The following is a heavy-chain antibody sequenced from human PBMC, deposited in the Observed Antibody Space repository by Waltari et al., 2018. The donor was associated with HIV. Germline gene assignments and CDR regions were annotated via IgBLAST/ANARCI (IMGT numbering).Heavy chain of an antibody. CDR1: GFTFSSYS. CDR2: ISSSSSYI. CDR3: ARGPNYDFWSGYYWYFDY. J-gene: IGHJ4*02. D-gene: IGHD3-3*01. Sequence: EVQLVESGGGLVKPGGSLRLSCAASGFTFSSYSMNWVRQAPGKGLEWVSSISSSSSYIYYADSVKGRFTISRDNAKNSLYLQMNSLRAEDTAVYYCARGPNYDFWSGYYWYFDYWGQGTLVTVSS. V-gene: IGHV3-21*01.